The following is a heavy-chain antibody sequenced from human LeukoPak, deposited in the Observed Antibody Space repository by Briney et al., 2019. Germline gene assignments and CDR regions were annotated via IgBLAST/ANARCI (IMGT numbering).Heavy chain of an antibody. J-gene: IGHJ4*02. CDR1: GFSISSYG. CDR2: IWYDGSNK. Sequence: PGRSLRLSCAASGFSISSYGMHWVRQAPGKGLEWVAVIWYDGSNKYYADSVKGRFTISRDNSKNTLYLQLNSLRAEDTAVYYCARDELAGTGGDYWGQGTLVTVSS. D-gene: IGHD6-19*01. V-gene: IGHV3-30*19. CDR3: ARDELAGTGGDY.